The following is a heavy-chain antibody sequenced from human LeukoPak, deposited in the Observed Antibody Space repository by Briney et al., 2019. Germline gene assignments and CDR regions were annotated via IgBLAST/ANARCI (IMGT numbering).Heavy chain of an antibody. V-gene: IGHV1-2*06. CDR1: GYTFTGYY. J-gene: IGHJ3*02. Sequence: ASVKVSCKASGYTFTGYYMHWVRQAPGQGLEWMGRINPNSGGTNYAQKFQGRVTMTRDTSISTAYMELSRLRSDDTAVYYCARDSLGYCSGGSCYAFDTWSQGTMVTVSS. D-gene: IGHD2-15*01. CDR2: INPNSGGT. CDR3: ARDSLGYCSGGSCYAFDT.